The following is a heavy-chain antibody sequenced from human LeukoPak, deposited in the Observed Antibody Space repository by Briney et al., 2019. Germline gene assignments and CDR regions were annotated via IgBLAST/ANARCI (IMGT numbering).Heavy chain of an antibody. D-gene: IGHD3-3*01. V-gene: IGHV4-4*07. CDR3: ARESYDFCFDN. Sequence: SETPSLTCTVSGGSISTYYWSWIRQPAGKGLEWIGRIFTSGVTNYNPSLKSRFTMSVDTSKNQFSLNLNSVTAADTAVYFCARESYDFCFDNWGQGTLVTVSS. J-gene: IGHJ4*02. CDR1: GGSISTYY. CDR2: IFTSGVT.